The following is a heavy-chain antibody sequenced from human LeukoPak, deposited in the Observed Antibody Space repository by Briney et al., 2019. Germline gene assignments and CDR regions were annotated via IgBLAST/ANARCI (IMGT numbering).Heavy chain of an antibody. V-gene: IGHV3-53*01. Sequence: PGGSLRLSCAASGFTFRTNSMNWVRQSPGKGLEGVSYIYSGGSTYYSDSVNGRFTISRDNSRNTLFLQMNRLRAEDTALYYCAKSEYGDYVGDAFDIWRQGTMVSVSS. J-gene: IGHJ3*02. CDR3: AKSEYGDYVGDAFDI. CDR1: GFTFRTNS. D-gene: IGHD4-17*01. CDR2: IYSGGST.